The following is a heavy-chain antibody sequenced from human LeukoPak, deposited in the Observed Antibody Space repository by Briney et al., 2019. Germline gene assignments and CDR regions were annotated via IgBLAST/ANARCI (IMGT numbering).Heavy chain of an antibody. J-gene: IGHJ5*02. CDR3: ARVPGPNWFDP. V-gene: IGHV4-59*08. CDR2: IYYSGST. Sequence: SETLPLTCTVSGGSISSYYWSWIRQPPGKGLEWIGYIYYSGSTNYNPSLKSRVTISVDTSKNQFSLKLSSVTAADTAVYYCARVPGPNWFDPWGQGTLVTVSS. CDR1: GGSISSYY.